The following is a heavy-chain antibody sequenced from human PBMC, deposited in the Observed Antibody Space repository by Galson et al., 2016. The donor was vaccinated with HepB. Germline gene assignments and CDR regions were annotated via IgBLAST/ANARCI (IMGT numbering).Heavy chain of an antibody. V-gene: IGHV3-74*01. D-gene: IGHD2-15*01. Sequence: SLRLSCAASGFSFSSYWMYWVRQAPGQGLVWVSHIDTDGRSSYYADSEKGRFTISRDNAEHTLSLKMNSLRYEDTAVYFCVRDGPFSDIDLDVWGKGTTVTVSS. CDR1: GFSFSSYW. J-gene: IGHJ6*04. CDR2: IDTDGRSS. CDR3: VRDGPFSDIDLDV.